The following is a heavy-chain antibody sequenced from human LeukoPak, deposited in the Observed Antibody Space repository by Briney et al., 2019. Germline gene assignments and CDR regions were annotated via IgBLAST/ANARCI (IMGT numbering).Heavy chain of an antibody. CDR3: STTVTTLFSY. V-gene: IGHV3-30*03. Sequence: GSLRLSCAASGFTFSSYGLHWVRQAPGKGLEWVAVISYDGSNKYYADSVKGRFTISRDNSKNTLYLQMNSLRAEGTAVYYCSTTVTTLFSYWGQGTLVTVSS. CDR2: ISYDGSNK. CDR1: GFTFSSYG. J-gene: IGHJ4*02. D-gene: IGHD4-17*01.